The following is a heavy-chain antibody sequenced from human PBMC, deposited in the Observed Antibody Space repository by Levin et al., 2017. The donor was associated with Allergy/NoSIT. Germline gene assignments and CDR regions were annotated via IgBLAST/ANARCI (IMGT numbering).Heavy chain of an antibody. CDR2: LSGSGAST. Sequence: GGSLRLSCVASGFTFSNYDMSWVRQAPGKGLEWVSALSGSGASTYYTDSVKGRFTISRDNSKNTLYLQMNSLRAEDTALYYCAKEPRPRGGYFDYWGQGTLVTVSS. D-gene: IGHD3-10*01. CDR1: GFTFSNYD. V-gene: IGHV3-23*01. CDR3: AKEPRPRGGYFDY. J-gene: IGHJ4*02.